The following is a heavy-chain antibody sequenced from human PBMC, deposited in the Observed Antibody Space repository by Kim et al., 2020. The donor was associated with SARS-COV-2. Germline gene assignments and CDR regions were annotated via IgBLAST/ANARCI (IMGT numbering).Heavy chain of an antibody. CDR2: ISYDGSNK. CDR3: ARDNGFGELPYYFDY. CDR1: GFTFSSYA. J-gene: IGHJ4*02. Sequence: GGSLRLSCAASGFTFSSYAMHWVRQAPGKGLEWVAVISYDGSNKYYADSVKGRFTISRDNSKNTLYLQMNSLRVEDTAVYYCARDNGFGELPYYFDYWGQGTLVTVSS. D-gene: IGHD3-10*01. V-gene: IGHV3-30*04.